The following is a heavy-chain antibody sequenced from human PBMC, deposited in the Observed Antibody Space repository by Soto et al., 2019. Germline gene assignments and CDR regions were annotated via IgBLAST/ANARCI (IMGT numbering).Heavy chain of an antibody. D-gene: IGHD6-13*01. CDR2: IYYSGST. Sequence: SETLSLTCTVSGGSISSGGYYWSWIRQHPGKGLEWIGYIYYSGSTYYNPSLKSRVTISVDTSKNQFSLKLSSVTAADTAVYYCARVFYSSSSIDYWGQGTLVTAPQ. CDR3: ARVFYSSSSIDY. J-gene: IGHJ4*02. V-gene: IGHV4-31*03. CDR1: GGSISSGGYY.